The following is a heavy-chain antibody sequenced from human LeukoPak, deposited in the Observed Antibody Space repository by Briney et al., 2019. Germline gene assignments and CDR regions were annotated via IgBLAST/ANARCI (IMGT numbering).Heavy chain of an antibody. CDR2: IYYSGST. D-gene: IGHD3-22*01. CDR1: GGSISNYY. V-gene: IGHV4-59*08. Sequence: SETLSLTCTVSGGSISNYYWSWIRQPPGKGLEWIGYIYYSGSTNYNPSLKSRVTISVDTSKNQFSLKLSSLTAADTAVYYCARRYYYDSSGYYLNWGQGTLVTVSS. J-gene: IGHJ4*02. CDR3: ARRYYYDSSGYYLN.